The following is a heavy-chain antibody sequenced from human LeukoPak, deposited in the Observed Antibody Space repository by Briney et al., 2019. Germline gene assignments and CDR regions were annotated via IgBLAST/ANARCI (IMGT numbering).Heavy chain of an antibody. CDR1: GYSFPTYW. Sequence: GESLKISCKGSGYSFPTYWIAWGRQLPGKSLEWMGTVYPDESSIRYSPYFQGQGTISADKTIRNAYLQWISLKASDTVMDYYARPPSRGYSSSFEYWGQGSLVTVSS. CDR3: ARPPSRGYSSSFEY. CDR2: VYPDESSI. J-gene: IGHJ4*02. V-gene: IGHV5-51*01. D-gene: IGHD2-2*03.